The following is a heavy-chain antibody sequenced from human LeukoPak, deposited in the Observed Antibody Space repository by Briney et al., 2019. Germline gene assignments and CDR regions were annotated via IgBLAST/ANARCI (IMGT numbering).Heavy chain of an antibody. CDR1: GGSISSSNW. J-gene: IGHJ6*03. Sequence: PSGTLSLTCAVSGGSISSSNWWSWVRQPPGKGLEWIGEIYHSGSTNYNPSLKSRVTISVDKSKNQFSLRLSSVTAADTAVYYCARAARDSLIDYYYYMDVWGKGTTVTVSS. V-gene: IGHV4-4*02. D-gene: IGHD3-16*02. CDR3: ARAARDSLIDYYYYMDV. CDR2: IYHSGST.